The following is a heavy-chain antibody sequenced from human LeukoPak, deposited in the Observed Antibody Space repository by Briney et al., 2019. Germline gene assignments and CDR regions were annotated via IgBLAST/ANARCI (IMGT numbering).Heavy chain of an antibody. CDR3: ARVTTKVADAFDI. D-gene: IGHD4-4*01. CDR2: INSDGSST. J-gene: IGHJ3*02. V-gene: IGHV3-74*01. CDR1: GFTFSNYW. Sequence: PGGSLRLSCAASGFTFSNYWMHWVRQAPGKGLVWVSRINSDGSSTTYADSVKGRFTISRDNAKNTLYLQMNSLRAEDTAVYYCARVTTKVADAFDIWGQGTMVTVSS.